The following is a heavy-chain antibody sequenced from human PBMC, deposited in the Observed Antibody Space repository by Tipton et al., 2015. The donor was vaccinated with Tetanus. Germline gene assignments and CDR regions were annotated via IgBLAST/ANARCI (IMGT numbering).Heavy chain of an antibody. CDR3: AKVVSYDYVWGSPQFDP. CDR2: ISGSGGST. CDR1: GFTFSSYA. Sequence: SLRLSCAASGFTFSSYAMGWVRQAPGKGLEWVSAISGSGGSTYYADSVKGRFTISRDNSKNTLYLQMNSLRAEDTAVYYCAKVVSYDYVWGSPQFDPWGQGTLVTVSS. V-gene: IGHV3-23*01. D-gene: IGHD3-16*01. J-gene: IGHJ5*02.